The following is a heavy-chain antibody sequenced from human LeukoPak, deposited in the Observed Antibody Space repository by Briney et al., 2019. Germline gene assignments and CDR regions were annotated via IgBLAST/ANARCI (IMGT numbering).Heavy chain of an antibody. Sequence: PGGSLRLSCAASGFSFSDYWMMWVRQAPGKGLEWVGNINQDGSETNYVESVKGRFTISRDNAAISLYLQMNSLRAEDTAVYYCATDRKVRGWVPRFDFWGQGALVTVSS. CDR2: INQDGSET. J-gene: IGHJ4*02. D-gene: IGHD1-14*01. V-gene: IGHV3-7*01. CDR1: GFSFSDYW. CDR3: ATDRKVRGWVPRFDF.